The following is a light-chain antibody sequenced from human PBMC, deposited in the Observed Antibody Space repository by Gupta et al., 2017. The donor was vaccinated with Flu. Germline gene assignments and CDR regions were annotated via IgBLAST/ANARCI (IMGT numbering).Light chain of an antibody. J-gene: IGLJ2*01. V-gene: IGLV1-44*01. Sequence: VIISCSGTSTNVGGTNPVYWYQKLPGTAPKRLVYSTAQRASGVPDRFSGSKSGTTASLAITGLQSEDEADYYCSAWADSLSCPLFGGGTKLSVL. CDR1: STNVGGTNP. CDR2: STA. CDR3: SAWADSLSCPL.